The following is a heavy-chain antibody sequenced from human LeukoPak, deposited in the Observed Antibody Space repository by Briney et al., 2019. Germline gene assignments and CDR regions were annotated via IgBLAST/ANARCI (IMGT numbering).Heavy chain of an antibody. J-gene: IGHJ4*02. V-gene: IGHV4-39*07. CDR3: ARDAKRGYSYGYHY. CDR1: GGSISSSSYY. Sequence: PSETLSLTCTVSGGSISSSSYYWGWIRQPPGKGLEWIGSIYYSGSTYYNPSLKSRVTISVDTSKNQFSLKLSSVTAADTAVYYCARDAKRGYSYGYHYWGQGTLVTVSS. D-gene: IGHD5-18*01. CDR2: IYYSGST.